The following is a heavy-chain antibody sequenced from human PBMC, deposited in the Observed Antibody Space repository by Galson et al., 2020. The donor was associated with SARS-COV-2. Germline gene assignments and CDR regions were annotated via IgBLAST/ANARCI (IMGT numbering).Heavy chain of an antibody. J-gene: IGHJ3*02. CDR3: ARLHYGEYAPEAFDI. Sequence: TQSLTCAVSGTSISSGSYSWNWIRQPPGKGLEWIGYISHSGGTYYNPSLKSRVTISGDRSKNQFSLRLSSVTAADTAVYYCARLHYGEYAPEAFDIWGPGTRVTVAS. CDR2: ISHSGGT. V-gene: IGHV4-30-2*01. CDR1: GTSISSGSYS. D-gene: IGHD4-17*01.